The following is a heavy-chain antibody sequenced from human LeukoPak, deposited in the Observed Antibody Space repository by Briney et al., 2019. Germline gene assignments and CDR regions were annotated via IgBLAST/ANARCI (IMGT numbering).Heavy chain of an antibody. CDR2: IYPGESDT. V-gene: IGHV5-51*01. CDR3: ARQEDYYDSSGYYWSTYYFDY. D-gene: IGHD3-22*01. CDR1: GYRFTSYW. Sequence: GESLKISCKGSGYRFTSYWIGWVRQMPGKGLEWMGIIYPGESDTRYSPSFQGQVTISADKSISTAYLQWSSLKASDTAMYYCARQEDYYDSSGYYWSTYYFDYWGQGTLVTVSS. J-gene: IGHJ4*02.